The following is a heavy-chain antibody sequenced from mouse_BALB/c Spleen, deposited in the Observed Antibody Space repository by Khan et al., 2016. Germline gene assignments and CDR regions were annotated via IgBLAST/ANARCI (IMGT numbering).Heavy chain of an antibody. J-gene: IGHJ3*01. V-gene: IGHV14-3*02. CDR3: ARIYYGGAY. CDR1: GFNIKDTY. CDR2: IDPVNGNT. Sequence: VQLQQPGADLVKPGASVKLSCTASGFNIKDTYIHWVKQRPEQALEWIGRIDPVNGNTEYDPKFQGKATITADISSNTAYLQLSSLTSEDTAVYYCARIYYGGAYWGQGTLVTVSA. D-gene: IGHD2-1*01.